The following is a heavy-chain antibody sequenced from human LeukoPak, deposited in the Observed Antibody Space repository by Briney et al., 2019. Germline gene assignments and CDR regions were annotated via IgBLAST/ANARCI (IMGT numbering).Heavy chain of an antibody. J-gene: IGHJ3*02. D-gene: IGHD3-22*01. CDR1: GGAFSSYA. V-gene: IGHV1-69*04. Sequence: SVKVSCKASGGAFSSYAISWVRQAPGQGLEWMGRIIPILGIANYAQKFQGRVTITADKSTSTAYMELSSLRSEDTAAYYCARGRVFYDSSGYFPVAFDIWGQGTMVTVSS. CDR3: ARGRVFYDSSGYFPVAFDI. CDR2: IIPILGIA.